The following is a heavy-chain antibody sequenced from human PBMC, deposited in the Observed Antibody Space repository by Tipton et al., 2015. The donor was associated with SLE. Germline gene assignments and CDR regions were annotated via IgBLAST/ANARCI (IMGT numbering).Heavy chain of an antibody. D-gene: IGHD6-6*01. Sequence: QVQLVQSGGGVVQPGGSLRLSCAASGFTFSSYGMHWVRQAPGKGLEWVAFIRYDGSNKYYADSVKGRFTISRDNSKNTLYLQMNSLRPEDTAVYYCAKDLRCSSLGGYFDYWGQGTLVTVSS. V-gene: IGHV3-30*02. CDR3: AKDLRCSSLGGYFDY. CDR2: IRYDGSNK. J-gene: IGHJ4*02. CDR1: GFTFSSYG.